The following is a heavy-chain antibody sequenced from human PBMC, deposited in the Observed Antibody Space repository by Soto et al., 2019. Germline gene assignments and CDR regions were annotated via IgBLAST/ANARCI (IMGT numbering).Heavy chain of an antibody. Sequence: GGSLRLSCAASGFTFDDYAMHWVRQAPGKGLEWISSISWNSINIGYADSVKGRFTISRDNAKNSLYLQMYSLRAEDTALYYCAKALDSSSWYESGHWGQGTLVTVSS. CDR2: ISWNSINI. V-gene: IGHV3-9*01. CDR3: AKALDSSSWYESGH. J-gene: IGHJ4*02. CDR1: GFTFDDYA. D-gene: IGHD6-13*01.